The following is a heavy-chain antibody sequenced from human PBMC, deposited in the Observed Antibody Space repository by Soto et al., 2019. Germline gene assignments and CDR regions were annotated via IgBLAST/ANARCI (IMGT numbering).Heavy chain of an antibody. D-gene: IGHD1-26*01. J-gene: IGHJ4*02. Sequence: SLRLSCAASGFTFSSYAMHWVRQAPGKGLEWVAVISYDGSNKYYADSVKGRFTISRDNSKNTLYLQMNSLRAEDTAVYYCARATGVGATTQPLFFDYWGQGTLVTVSS. CDR1: GFTFSSYA. CDR2: ISYDGSNK. V-gene: IGHV3-30-3*01. CDR3: ARATGVGATTQPLFFDY.